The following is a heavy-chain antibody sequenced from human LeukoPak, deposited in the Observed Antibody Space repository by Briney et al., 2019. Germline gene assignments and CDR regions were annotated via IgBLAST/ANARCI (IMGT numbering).Heavy chain of an antibody. Sequence: ASVKVTCKVSGYTLTELSIHWVRQAPGKGLEWMGGFDPEDGETIYAQRFQGRVTMTEDTSTDTAYMELSSLRSEDAAVYYCATVSYYYDSSGYQGYFQHWGQGTLVTVSS. V-gene: IGHV1-24*01. CDR3: ATVSYYYDSSGYQGYFQH. CDR1: GYTLTELS. CDR2: FDPEDGET. J-gene: IGHJ1*01. D-gene: IGHD3-22*01.